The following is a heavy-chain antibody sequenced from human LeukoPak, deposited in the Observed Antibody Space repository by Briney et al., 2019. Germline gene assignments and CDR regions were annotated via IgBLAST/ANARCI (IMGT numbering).Heavy chain of an antibody. CDR2: ITWNSGSI. V-gene: IGHV3-9*03. Sequence: QTGGSLRLSCAVSGFTFDDYAMHWVRQAPGKGLEWVSGITWNSGSIGYADSVKGRFTTSRDNAKNSLYLQMNSLRAEDMALYYCAKGGYDSSGYYYNAFDIWGQGTMVTVSS. D-gene: IGHD3-22*01. CDR1: GFTFDDYA. J-gene: IGHJ3*02. CDR3: AKGGYDSSGYYYNAFDI.